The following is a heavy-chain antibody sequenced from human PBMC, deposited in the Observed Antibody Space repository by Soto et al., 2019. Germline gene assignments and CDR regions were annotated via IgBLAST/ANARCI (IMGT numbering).Heavy chain of an antibody. CDR2: ISSSSSYI. CDR3: ARDQPGYSYGYGLGY. CDR1: GFTFSSYS. D-gene: IGHD5-18*01. J-gene: IGHJ4*02. V-gene: IGHV3-21*01. Sequence: EVQLVESGGGLVKPGGSLRLSGAASGFTFSSYSMNWVRRAPGKGLEWVASISSSSSYIYYADSVKGRFTISRDNAKNSLYLQMNSLRAEDTAVYYCARDQPGYSYGYGLGYWGQGTLVTVSS.